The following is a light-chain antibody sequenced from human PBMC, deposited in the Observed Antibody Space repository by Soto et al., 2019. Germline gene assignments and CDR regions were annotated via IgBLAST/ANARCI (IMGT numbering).Light chain of an antibody. J-gene: IGKJ5*01. V-gene: IGKV3D-15*01. CDR1: QSVTTR. Sequence: EKVLTQPVATLSLSPVERDTLSCSASQSVTTRLAWYQHKPGQAPRFLMSGASSRASGVPARFSGSGSGTEYTLTISNLQAEDFAVYYCQQFNNWPHTFGQGPRLEI. CDR2: GAS. CDR3: QQFNNWPHT.